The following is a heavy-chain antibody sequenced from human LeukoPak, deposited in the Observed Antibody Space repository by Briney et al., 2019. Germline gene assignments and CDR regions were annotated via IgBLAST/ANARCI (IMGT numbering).Heavy chain of an antibody. J-gene: IGHJ3*02. CDR1: GFTISGSA. D-gene: IGHD1-26*01. CDR3: TRHTTTVGATSYAFDI. Sequence: PGGSLRLSCAASGFTISGSAMHWVRQASGKGLEWVGRIRSRANSYATAYAASVKGRFTISRDDSKNTAYLQMNSLKTEDTAVYYCTRHTTTVGATSYAFDIWGQGTMVTVSS. CDR2: IRSRANSYAT. V-gene: IGHV3-73*01.